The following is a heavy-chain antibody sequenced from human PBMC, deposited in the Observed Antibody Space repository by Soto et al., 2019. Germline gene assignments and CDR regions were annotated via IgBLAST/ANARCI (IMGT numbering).Heavy chain of an antibody. CDR1: GFILSDCA. CDR3: ARDNWNTV. CDR2: VNGDGSST. V-gene: IGHV3-74*01. Sequence: GGSLRLSCATSGFILSDCAMHWVRQVPGKGLVWVSRVNGDGSSTFYADSVKGRFTISRDNAENTVFLQMNSLRAEDTAVYYCARDNWNTVWGQGTMVTVSS. J-gene: IGHJ3*01. D-gene: IGHD1-20*01.